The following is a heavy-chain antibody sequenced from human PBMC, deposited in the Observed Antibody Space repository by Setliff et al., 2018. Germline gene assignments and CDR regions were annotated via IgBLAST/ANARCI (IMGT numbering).Heavy chain of an antibody. Sequence: GASVKVSCKASGYSFINYGITWVRQAPGQGLEWMGWISPYKSDTNYAQKFQGRVTMTTDTSTTTAYMELKSLRSDDTAVYYCARGPPDFVVVPAAAKFDYWGPGTLVTVSS. CDR2: ISPYKSDT. J-gene: IGHJ4*02. V-gene: IGHV1-18*01. CDR3: ARGPPDFVVVPAAAKFDY. D-gene: IGHD2-2*01. CDR1: GYSFINYG.